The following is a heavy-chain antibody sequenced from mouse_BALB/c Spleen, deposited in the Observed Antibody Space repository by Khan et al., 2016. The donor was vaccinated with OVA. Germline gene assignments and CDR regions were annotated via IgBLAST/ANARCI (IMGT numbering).Heavy chain of an antibody. CDR2: INSDGTYT. Sequence: EVELVESGGGLVKPGGSLKLSCAASGFTFSSFAMSWVRQTPEKRLEWVATINSDGTYTYYPDSVKGRFTISRDNAKNTLYLQMNSLRSEDTAMYYCARHNFGPVAYWGQGPLVTVSA. CDR1: GFTFSSFA. CDR3: ARHNFGPVAY. V-gene: IGHV5-9-3*01. J-gene: IGHJ3*01. D-gene: IGHD1-3*01.